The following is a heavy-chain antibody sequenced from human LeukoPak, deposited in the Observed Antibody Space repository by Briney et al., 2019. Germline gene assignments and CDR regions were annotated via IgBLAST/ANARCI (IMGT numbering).Heavy chain of an antibody. Sequence: ASVKVSCKASGYTFTSYYMHWVRQAPGQGLEWMGIINPSGGSTSYAQKFQGRVTMTRDTSTSTVYMEPSSLRSEDTAVYYCARDSTQTAAALDWGQGTLVTVSS. D-gene: IGHD6-13*01. J-gene: IGHJ4*02. CDR1: GYTFTSYY. V-gene: IGHV1-46*01. CDR3: ARDSTQTAAALD. CDR2: INPSGGST.